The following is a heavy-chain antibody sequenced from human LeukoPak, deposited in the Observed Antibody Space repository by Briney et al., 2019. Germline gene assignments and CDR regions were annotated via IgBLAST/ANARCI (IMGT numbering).Heavy chain of an antibody. CDR2: IIPVFGVA. Sequence: SVKVSCKASGGTFSSYSISWVRQAPGQGLEWMGRIIPVFGVANYAQKFQGRVTITADKSTSTAYMELSSLRSEDTAMYYCARDWDGNSHYWAQGTLVTVSS. J-gene: IGHJ4*02. CDR1: GGTFSSYS. D-gene: IGHD2/OR15-2a*01. CDR3: ARDWDGNSHY. V-gene: IGHV1-69*04.